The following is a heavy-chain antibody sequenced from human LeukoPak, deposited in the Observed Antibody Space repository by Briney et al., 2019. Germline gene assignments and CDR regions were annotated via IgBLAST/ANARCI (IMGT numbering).Heavy chain of an antibody. CDR1: CSSFTTYC. CDR2: TYPGDSDT. J-gene: IGHJ4*02. V-gene: IGHV5-51*01. Sequence: GPLPISSQRSCSSFTTYCIYRDRQMPGKGIEWMAITYPGDSDTRYSPSFKGQVTISADKSISTAYLQWSSLKASDTAMYYCARGLGYCSSTSCYWYPYWGQGTLVTVSS. D-gene: IGHD2-2*01. CDR3: ARGLGYCSSTSCYWYPY.